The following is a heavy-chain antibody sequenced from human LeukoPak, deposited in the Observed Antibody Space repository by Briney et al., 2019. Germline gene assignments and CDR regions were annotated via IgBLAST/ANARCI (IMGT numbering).Heavy chain of an antibody. Sequence: ASVKVSCKASGNTFTRYYMHWVRQAPGQGPEWMGIINPSGGSTSYAQKFQARVNMTRDTSTSTVYMELSSLRFEDTAVYYCARGGDGYDQIDYWGQGTLVTVSS. V-gene: IGHV1-46*01. CDR2: INPSGGST. J-gene: IGHJ4*02. D-gene: IGHD5-24*01. CDR3: ARGGDGYDQIDY. CDR1: GNTFTRYY.